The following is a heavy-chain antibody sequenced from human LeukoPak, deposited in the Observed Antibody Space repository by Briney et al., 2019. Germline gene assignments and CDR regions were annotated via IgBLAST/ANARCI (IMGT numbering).Heavy chain of an antibody. CDR3: AKDRVWGYYGSGSYFGMDV. D-gene: IGHD3-10*01. CDR1: GFTFSSYA. V-gene: IGHV3-23*01. CDR2: ISGSGGST. Sequence: PGGSLRLSCAASGFTFSSYAMSWVRQAPGKGLEWVSAISGSGGSTYYADSVKGRFTISRDNSKNTLYLQMNSLRAEDTAVYYCAKDRVWGYYGSGSYFGMDVWGQGTTVTVSS. J-gene: IGHJ6*02.